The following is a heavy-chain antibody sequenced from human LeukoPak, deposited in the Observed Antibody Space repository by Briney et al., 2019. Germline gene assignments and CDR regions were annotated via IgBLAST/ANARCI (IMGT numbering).Heavy chain of an antibody. D-gene: IGHD4-17*01. Sequence: GGSLRLSCAASGFTFSSYWMSWVRQAPGKGLEWVANIKQDGSEKYYVDSVKGRFTISRDNAKNSLYLQMNSLRAEDTAVYYCATDNGDYRSVGFDYWGQGTLVTVSS. CDR2: IKQDGSEK. CDR3: ATDNGDYRSVGFDY. V-gene: IGHV3-7*01. J-gene: IGHJ4*02. CDR1: GFTFSSYW.